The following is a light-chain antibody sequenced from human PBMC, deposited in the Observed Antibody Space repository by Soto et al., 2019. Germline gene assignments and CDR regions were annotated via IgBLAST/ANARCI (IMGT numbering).Light chain of an antibody. J-gene: IGLJ3*02. V-gene: IGLV2-23*01. CDR2: EGT. Sequence: QSVLTQPASVSGSPGQSITISCTGSSSDVGNYNLVSWHQQHPGKAPKLMIYEGTKRPSGVSDRFSGSRSGNTASLTISGLQAEDEADYYCCSYAGRSSWVFGGGTKLTVL. CDR1: SSDVGNYNL. CDR3: CSYAGRSSWV.